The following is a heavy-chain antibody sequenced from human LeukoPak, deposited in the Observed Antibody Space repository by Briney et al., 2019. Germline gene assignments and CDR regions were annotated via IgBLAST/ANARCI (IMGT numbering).Heavy chain of an antibody. CDR3: ARRVAAAGIGELDY. CDR1: GGSISSYY. D-gene: IGHD6-13*01. V-gene: IGHV4-59*12. Sequence: SETLSLTCTVSGGSISSYYWSWIRQPPGKGLEWIGYIYYSGSTYYNPSLKSRVTISVDTSKNQFSLKLSSVTAADTAVYYCARRVAAAGIGELDYWGQGTLVTVSS. J-gene: IGHJ4*02. CDR2: IYYSGST.